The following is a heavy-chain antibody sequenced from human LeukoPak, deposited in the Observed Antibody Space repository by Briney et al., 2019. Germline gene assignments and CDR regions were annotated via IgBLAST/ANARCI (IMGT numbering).Heavy chain of an antibody. V-gene: IGHV1-69*05. CDR1: GGTFSSYA. D-gene: IGHD3-16*02. CDR3: ARGVMITFGGVIVIRNYFDY. J-gene: IGHJ4*02. Sequence: SVKASCKASGGTFSSYAISWVRQAPGQGPEWMGGIIPIFGTANYAQKFQGRVTITTDESTSTAYMELSSLRSEDTAVYYCARGVMITFGGVIVIRNYFDYWGQGTLVTVSS. CDR2: IIPIFGTA.